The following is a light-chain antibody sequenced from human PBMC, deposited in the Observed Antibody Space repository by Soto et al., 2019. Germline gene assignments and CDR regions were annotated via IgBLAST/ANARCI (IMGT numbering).Light chain of an antibody. CDR2: DVS. CDR1: SSDVGGYDY. CDR3: SSYASSSTLV. J-gene: IGLJ2*01. V-gene: IGLV2-14*01. Sequence: QSVLPQPASVSGSPGQSITISCTGTSSDVGGYDYVSWYQQHPGKVPKLMIYDVSSRPSGVSNRFSGSKSGNTASLTISGLQAEDEADYYCSSYASSSTLVFGGGTKLTVL.